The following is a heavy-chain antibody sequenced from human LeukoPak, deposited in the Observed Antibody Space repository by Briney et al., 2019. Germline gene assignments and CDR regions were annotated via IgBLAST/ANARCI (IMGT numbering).Heavy chain of an antibody. CDR3: AREANIRFLEWLLEPFDY. Sequence: ASVKVSCKASGYTFTSYYMHWVRQAPGLGLEWMGIINPSGGSTSYAQKFQGRVTMTRDTSTSTVYMELSSLRSEDTAVYYCAREANIRFLEWLLEPFDYWGQGTLVTVSS. D-gene: IGHD3-3*01. CDR1: GYTFTSYY. V-gene: IGHV1-46*01. CDR2: INPSGGST. J-gene: IGHJ4*02.